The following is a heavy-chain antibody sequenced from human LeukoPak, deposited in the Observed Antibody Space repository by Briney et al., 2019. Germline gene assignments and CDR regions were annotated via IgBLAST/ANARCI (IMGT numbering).Heavy chain of an antibody. D-gene: IGHD6-13*01. Sequence: SETLSLTCTVSGVSISSYYWNWIRQPPGKGLEWVGYIYYSGSTNYNPSLNGRVTISVDTSKNQFSLKLTSVTAADTAVYYCARVPSSSWYNWYFDLWGRGTLVTVSS. V-gene: IGHV4-59*01. CDR2: IYYSGST. CDR1: GVSISSYY. J-gene: IGHJ2*01. CDR3: ARVPSSSWYNWYFDL.